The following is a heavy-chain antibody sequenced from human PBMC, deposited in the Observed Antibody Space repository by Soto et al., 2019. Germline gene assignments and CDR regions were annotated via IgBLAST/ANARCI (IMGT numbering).Heavy chain of an antibody. V-gene: IGHV1-18*04. D-gene: IGHD2-21*02. J-gene: IGHJ6*02. CDR3: ARNRLGGVTNYYYYGMDV. CDR1: GYTFSSYG. Sequence: QVQLVQSGAEVKKPGASVKVSCKAGGYTFSSYGISWVRQAPGQGLEWMGWISAYIGNTNYAQKFQGRVTMTTDTSTSTADMELRSLRSDDTAVYYCARNRLGGVTNYYYYGMDVWGQGTTVIVSS. CDR2: ISAYIGNT.